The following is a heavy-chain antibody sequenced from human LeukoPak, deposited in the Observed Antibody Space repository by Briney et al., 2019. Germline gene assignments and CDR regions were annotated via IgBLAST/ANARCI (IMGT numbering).Heavy chain of an antibody. D-gene: IGHD1-26*01. Sequence: GGSLRLSCAASGFTFSSYEMNWVRQAPGKGLEWVSYISSSGSTIYYADSVKGRFTISRDNAKNSLYLQMNSLKAEDTAIYYCAREGGSYSNYFDYWGQGTLVTVSS. V-gene: IGHV3-48*03. CDR1: GFTFSSYE. J-gene: IGHJ4*02. CDR2: ISSSGSTI. CDR3: AREGGSYSNYFDY.